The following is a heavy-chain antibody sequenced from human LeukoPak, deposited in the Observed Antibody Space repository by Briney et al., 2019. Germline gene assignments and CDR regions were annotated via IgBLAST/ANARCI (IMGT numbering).Heavy chain of an antibody. CDR3: ARGGGAVAAEYYFDY. J-gene: IGHJ4*02. D-gene: IGHD6-19*01. V-gene: IGHV4-34*01. Sequence: PSETLSLTCAVYGGSFSGYYWSWIRQPPGKGLEWIGEINHSGSTNYNPSLKSRVTISVDTSKNQFSLKMRSVTAADTAVYYCARGGGAVAAEYYFDYWGQGTLVTVSS. CDR2: INHSGST. CDR1: GGSFSGYY.